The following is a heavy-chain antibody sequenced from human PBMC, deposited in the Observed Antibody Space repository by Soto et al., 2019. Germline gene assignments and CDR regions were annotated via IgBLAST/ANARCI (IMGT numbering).Heavy chain of an antibody. J-gene: IGHJ4*02. CDR2: IYYSGST. V-gene: IGHV4-59*08. CDR3: ARHGLGLDY. CDR1: GGSISSYY. Sequence: SETLSLTCTVSGGSISSYYWSWIRQPPGKGLEYIGYIYYSGSTNYNPSLKSRVTISVDTSKNQFSLKLSSVTAADTAVYFCARHGLGLDYWGQGTLVTISS. D-gene: IGHD3-16*01.